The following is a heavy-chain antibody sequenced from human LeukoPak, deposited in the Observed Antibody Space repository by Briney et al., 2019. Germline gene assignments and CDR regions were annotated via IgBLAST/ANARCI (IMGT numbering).Heavy chain of an antibody. D-gene: IGHD1-26*01. CDR2: INPNSGDT. Sequence: ASVKVSCKASGYSFTGYSLHWVRQAPGQGLEWMGWINPNSGDTNYAQKFRGRVTMTRDTSISTAYMELSRVRSDDTAVYYCARSEWELTLDYWGQGTLLTVSS. J-gene: IGHJ4*02. CDR3: ARSEWELTLDY. V-gene: IGHV1-2*02. CDR1: GYSFTGYS.